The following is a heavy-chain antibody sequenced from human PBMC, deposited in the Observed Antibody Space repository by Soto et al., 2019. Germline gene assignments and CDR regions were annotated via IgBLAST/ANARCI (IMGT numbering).Heavy chain of an antibody. V-gene: IGHV3-30*18. D-gene: IGHD3-10*01. CDR1: GFTFSSYG. CDR3: AKGSGSYPPHCDS. CDR2: ISYDGSNK. J-gene: IGHJ4*02. Sequence: QVQLVESGGGVVQPGRSLRLSCAASGFTFSSYGMPWVRQAPGKGLEWVAVISYDGSNKNYADSVKGRFTITRDNSKNTLYVQMNSLRAEDTAVYYCAKGSGSYPPHCDSWGQGTLVTVSS.